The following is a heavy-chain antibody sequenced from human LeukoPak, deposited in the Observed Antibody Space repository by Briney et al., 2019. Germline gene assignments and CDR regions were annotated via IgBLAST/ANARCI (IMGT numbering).Heavy chain of an antibody. CDR3: ARGDIVVVPAASPGNAFDI. D-gene: IGHD2-2*01. Sequence: SVKVSCKASGGTFSSYAISWVRQAPGQGLEWMGGIIPIFGTANYAQKFQGRVTITTDESTSTAYMELSSLRSEDTAVYYCARGDIVVVPAASPGNAFDIWGQGTMVTVSS. J-gene: IGHJ3*02. CDR2: IIPIFGTA. CDR1: GGTFSSYA. V-gene: IGHV1-69*05.